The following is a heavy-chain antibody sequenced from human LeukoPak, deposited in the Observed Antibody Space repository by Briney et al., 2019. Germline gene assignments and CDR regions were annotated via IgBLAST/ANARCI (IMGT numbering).Heavy chain of an antibody. CDR3: ARGRRGYFDWFYYYYGMDV. CDR1: GGSISSYY. CDR2: IYYSGST. J-gene: IGHJ6*02. Sequence: PSETLSLTCTISGGSISSYYWSWIRQPPGKALEWIGYIYYSGSTNYNPSLKSRVTISVDTSKNQFSLKLSSVTAADTAVYYCARGRRGYFDWFYYYYGMDVWGQGTTVTVSS. D-gene: IGHD3-9*01. V-gene: IGHV4-59*08.